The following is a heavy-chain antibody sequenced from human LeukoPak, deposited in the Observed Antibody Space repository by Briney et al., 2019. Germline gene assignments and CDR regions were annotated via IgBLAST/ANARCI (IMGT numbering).Heavy chain of an antibody. J-gene: IGHJ6*02. CDR1: GFTFSSYA. D-gene: IGHD3-22*01. CDR3: AKDGAWDYYDSSGYGYYYGMDV. Sequence: GGSLRLSCAASGFTFSSYAMHWVRQAPGKGLEWVAVISYDGSNKYYADSVKGRFTISRDNSKNTLYLQMNSLRAEDTAVYYCAKDGAWDYYDSSGYGYYYGMDVWGQGTTVTVSS. V-gene: IGHV3-30-3*01. CDR2: ISYDGSNK.